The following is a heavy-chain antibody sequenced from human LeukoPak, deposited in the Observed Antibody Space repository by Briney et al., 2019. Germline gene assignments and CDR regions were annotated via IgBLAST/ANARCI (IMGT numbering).Heavy chain of an antibody. D-gene: IGHD1-7*01. Sequence: PGGSLRLSCAASGFTFKFYSMNWVRQAPGKGLEWVSYISTNTTTIYYADSVKGRFTISRDNAKNSLYLQMNSLRVEDTAVYYCAKAYIELELLGYWGQGTLVTVSS. CDR2: ISTNTTTI. CDR3: AKAYIELELLGY. J-gene: IGHJ4*02. CDR1: GFTFKFYS. V-gene: IGHV3-48*01.